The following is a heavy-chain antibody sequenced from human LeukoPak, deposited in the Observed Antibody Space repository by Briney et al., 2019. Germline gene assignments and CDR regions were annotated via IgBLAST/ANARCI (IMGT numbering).Heavy chain of an antibody. CDR3: ARGTTVVTPPSR. CDR1: GGSISSYY. J-gene: IGHJ4*02. D-gene: IGHD4-23*01. V-gene: IGHV4-39*07. Sequence: PSETLSLTCTVSGGSISSYYWGWIRQPPGKGLEWIGSIYYSGSTYYNPSLKSRVTISVDTSKNQFSLKLSSVTAADTAVYYCARGTTVVTPPSRWGQGTLVTVSS. CDR2: IYYSGST.